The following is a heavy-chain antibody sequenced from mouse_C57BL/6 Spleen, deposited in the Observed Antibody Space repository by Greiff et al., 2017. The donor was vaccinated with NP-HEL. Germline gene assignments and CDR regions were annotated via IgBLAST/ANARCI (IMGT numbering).Heavy chain of an antibody. J-gene: IGHJ2*01. Sequence: VQLQQPGAELVKPGASVKLSCKASGYTFTSYWMQWVQQRPGQGLEWIGEIDPSDSYTNYNQKVKGKATLTVDTSSSTAYMQLSSLTSEDSAVYYCARRRHYGSSPVYLDYGRKGTTLTVSS. CDR2: IDPSDSYT. D-gene: IGHD1-1*01. V-gene: IGHV1-50*01. CDR3: ARRRHYGSSPVYLDY. CDR1: GYTFTSYW.